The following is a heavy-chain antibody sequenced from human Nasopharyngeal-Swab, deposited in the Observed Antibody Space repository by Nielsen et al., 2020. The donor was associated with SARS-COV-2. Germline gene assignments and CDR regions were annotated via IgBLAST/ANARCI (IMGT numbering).Heavy chain of an antibody. CDR2: ISAYNGNT. Sequence: ASVKVSCKASGYTFTSYGISWVRQAPGQGLEWMGWISAYNGNTNYAQKLQGRVTMTKDTSTSTAYMALRSLRSADTAVYYCARDDSSNSDFWSGYYTSFDYWGQGTLVTVSS. J-gene: IGHJ4*02. CDR3: ARDDSSNSDFWSGYYTSFDY. CDR1: GYTFTSYG. V-gene: IGHV1-18*01. D-gene: IGHD3-3*01.